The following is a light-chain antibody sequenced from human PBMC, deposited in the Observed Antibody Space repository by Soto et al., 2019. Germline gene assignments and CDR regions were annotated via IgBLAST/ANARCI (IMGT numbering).Light chain of an antibody. CDR2: KAS. Sequence: DIQMTQSPSTLSASVGDRVTITCRASQSISTWLAWYQQKPGKAPNLLIYKASSLESGVASRFSCSGSGTEFTLTISSLRTNEFATSYCQQYNSYPLTFGGGTKVEIK. J-gene: IGKJ4*01. V-gene: IGKV1-5*03. CDR3: QQYNSYPLT. CDR1: QSISTW.